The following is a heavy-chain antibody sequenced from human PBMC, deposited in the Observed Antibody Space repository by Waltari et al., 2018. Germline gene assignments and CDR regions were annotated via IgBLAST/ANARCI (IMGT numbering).Heavy chain of an antibody. CDR2: ISSSGSTI. Sequence: EVQLVESGGGLVQPGGSLRLSCAASGFTFSSYEMNWVRQAPGKGLEWVSYISSSGSTIYYADSVKGRFTISRDNAKTSLYLQMNSLRAEDTAVYYCAREGWELLRWFDPWGQGTLVTVSS. CDR1: GFTFSSYE. D-gene: IGHD3-10*01. CDR3: AREGWELLRWFDP. J-gene: IGHJ5*02. V-gene: IGHV3-48*03.